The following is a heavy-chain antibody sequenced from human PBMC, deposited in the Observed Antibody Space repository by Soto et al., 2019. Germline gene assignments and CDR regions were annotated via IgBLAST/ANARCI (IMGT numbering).Heavy chain of an antibody. CDR3: ARDLRLSRRGYDLQQSPAY. CDR2: IWNDGSDK. Sequence: QVQLVESGGGVVQPGRSLRLSCAASGFIFSSYGMHWVRQAPGKGLEWVAVIWNDGSDKYYADSVKGRFTISRDNSKNMLYLQMNSLRAEDTAVYYCARDLRLSRRGYDLQQSPAYWCQGTLVTVSS. V-gene: IGHV3-33*01. CDR1: GFIFSSYG. D-gene: IGHD5-12*01. J-gene: IGHJ4*02.